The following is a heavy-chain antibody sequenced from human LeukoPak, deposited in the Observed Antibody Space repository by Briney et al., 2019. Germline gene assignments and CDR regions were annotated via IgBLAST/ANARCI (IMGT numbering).Heavy chain of an antibody. V-gene: IGHV4-59*01. CDR3: ARALLGYCSSTSCYSPYYYYMDV. D-gene: IGHD2-2*02. CDR2: IYYSGST. CDR1: GGSISSYY. Sequence: SETLSLTCTVSGGSISSYYWSWIRQPPGKGLEWIGYIYYSGSTNYNPSLKSRVTISVDTSKNQFSLKLSSVTAADTAVYYCARALLGYCSSTSCYSPYYYYMDVWGKGTTVTVSS. J-gene: IGHJ6*03.